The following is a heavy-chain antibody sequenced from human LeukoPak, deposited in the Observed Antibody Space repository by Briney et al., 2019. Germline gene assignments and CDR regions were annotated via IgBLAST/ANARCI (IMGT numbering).Heavy chain of an antibody. J-gene: IGHJ4*02. Sequence: PSETLSLTCTVSGGSISSGSYYWSWIRQPAGKGLEWIGRIYTSGSTNYNPSLKSRVTISVDRSKNQFSLKLSSVTAADTAVYYCARGEYSSSWYRYYFDYWGQGTLVTVSS. CDR2: IYTSGST. CDR1: GGSISSGSYY. D-gene: IGHD6-13*01. V-gene: IGHV4-61*02. CDR3: ARGEYSSSWYRYYFDY.